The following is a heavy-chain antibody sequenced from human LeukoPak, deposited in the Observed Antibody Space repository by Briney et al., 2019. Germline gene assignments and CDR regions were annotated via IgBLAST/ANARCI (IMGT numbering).Heavy chain of an antibody. CDR2: INPNSGGT. Sequence: ASVKVSCKASGGTFSSYAISWVRQAPGQGLEWMGWINPNSGGTNYAQKFQGRVTMTRDTSISTAYMELSRLRSDDTAVYYCASQRLSDVFDIWGQGTMVTVSS. J-gene: IGHJ3*02. D-gene: IGHD2-21*02. V-gene: IGHV1-2*02. CDR3: ASQRLSDVFDI. CDR1: GGTFSSYA.